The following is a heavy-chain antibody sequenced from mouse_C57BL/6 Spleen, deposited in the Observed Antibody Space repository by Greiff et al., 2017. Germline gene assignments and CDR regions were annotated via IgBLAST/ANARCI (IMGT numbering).Heavy chain of an antibody. J-gene: IGHJ4*01. V-gene: IGHV1-26*01. CDR2: INPNNGGT. CDR3: ARERDCVEASYYAMDY. CDR1: GYTFTDYY. Sequence: EVQLQQSGPELVKPGASVKISCKASGYTFTDYYMNWVKQSHGKSLEWIGDINPNNGGTSYNQKFKGKATLTVDKSSSTAYMELRSLTSEDSAVYYCARERDCVEASYYAMDYWGQGTSVTVSS.